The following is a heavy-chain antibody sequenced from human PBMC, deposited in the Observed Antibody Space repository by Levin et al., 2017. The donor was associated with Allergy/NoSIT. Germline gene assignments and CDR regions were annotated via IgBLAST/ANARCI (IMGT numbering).Heavy chain of an antibody. D-gene: IGHD2-21*02. CDR2: IIPIFGTT. CDR1: GGTFSNYG. CDR3: ASSAYCGRDCYYYYDY. Sequence: KISCKASGGTFSNYGFSWVRQAPGQGLEWVGGIIPIFGTTNYAQKFQGRVAITADESTSTAYMELSSLSSEDTAVYYCASSAYCGRDCYYYYDYWGQGTLVTVSS. V-gene: IGHV1-69*01. J-gene: IGHJ4*02.